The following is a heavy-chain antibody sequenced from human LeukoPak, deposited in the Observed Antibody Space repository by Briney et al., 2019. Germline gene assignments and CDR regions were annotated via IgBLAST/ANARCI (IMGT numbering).Heavy chain of an antibody. Sequence: PGGSLRLSCEASGFSFSNYWMSWVRQAPGKGLEWAANINQDGSGKYYVDSVKGRFTISRDNAKNSLYLQMNSLRAEDTAVYYCATSIAVAGTGFDYWGQGTLVTVSS. J-gene: IGHJ4*02. D-gene: IGHD6-19*01. CDR1: GFSFSNYW. V-gene: IGHV3-7*05. CDR3: ATSIAVAGTGFDY. CDR2: INQDGSGK.